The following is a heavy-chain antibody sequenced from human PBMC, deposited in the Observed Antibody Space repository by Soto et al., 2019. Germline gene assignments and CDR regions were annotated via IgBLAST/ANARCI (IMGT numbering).Heavy chain of an antibody. CDR3: ARDSTVTTGTGFSPDAFDI. D-gene: IGHD4-17*01. CDR2: IYYSGST. V-gene: IGHV4-30-4*01. Sequence: SETLSLTCTVSGVSISSGDYYWSWIRQPPGKGLEWIGYIYYSGSTYYNPSLKSRVTISVDTSKNQFSLKLSSVTAEDTAVYYCARDSTVTTGTGFSPDAFDIWGQGTMVTV. J-gene: IGHJ3*02. CDR1: GVSISSGDYY.